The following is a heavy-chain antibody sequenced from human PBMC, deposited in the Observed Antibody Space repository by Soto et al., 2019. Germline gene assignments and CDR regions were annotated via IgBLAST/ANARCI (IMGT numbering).Heavy chain of an antibody. D-gene: IGHD2-15*01. CDR1: GGSISSYY. CDR2: IYYGGGT. V-gene: IGHV4-59*01. CDR3: ARDQCLGASCWFDY. Sequence: SETLSLTCTVSGGSISSYYWSWIRQPPGKGLEWIGYIYYGGGTNYNPSLKSRETISVDMSQNQFSLNLRYVTAADTAVYYCARDQCLGASCWFDYWGQGTQVT. J-gene: IGHJ4*02.